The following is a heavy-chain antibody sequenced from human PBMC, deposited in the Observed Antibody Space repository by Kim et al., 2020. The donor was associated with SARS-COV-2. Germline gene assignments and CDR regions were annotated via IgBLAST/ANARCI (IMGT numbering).Heavy chain of an antibody. V-gene: IGHV4-39*01. J-gene: IGHJ4*02. CDR2: IYYSGST. CDR3: ARHSHIGVVPAAILA. CDR1: GGSISSSSYY. Sequence: SETLSLTCTVSGGSISSSSYYWGWIRQPPGKGLEWIGSIYYSGSTYYNPSLKSRVTISVDTSKNQFSLKLSSVTAADTAVYYCARHSHIGVVPAAILAWGQGDLVTGSS. D-gene: IGHD2-2*01.